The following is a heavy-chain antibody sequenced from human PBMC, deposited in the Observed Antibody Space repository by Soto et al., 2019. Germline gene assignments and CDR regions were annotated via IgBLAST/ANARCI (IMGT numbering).Heavy chain of an antibody. D-gene: IGHD2-21*01. CDR2: IYYSGST. CDR1: GGSISSGDNY. CDR3: ARGVMVVPYFDI. Sequence: SETLSLTCTVSGGSISSGDNYWSWIRQHTGKGLEWIGYIYYSGSTYYNPSLKSRVTISIDTSKNQFSLKLSFVTAADTAVYYCARGVMVVPYFDIWGQGTMVTVSS. J-gene: IGHJ3*02. V-gene: IGHV4-31*03.